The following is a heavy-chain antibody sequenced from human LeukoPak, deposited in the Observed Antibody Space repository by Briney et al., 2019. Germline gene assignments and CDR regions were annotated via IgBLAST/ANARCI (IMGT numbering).Heavy chain of an antibody. V-gene: IGHV3-30*02. J-gene: IGHJ3*02. CDR3: AKDREYCSSTSCYQDAFDI. CDR1: GFTFSSYG. D-gene: IGHD2-2*01. CDR2: IRYDGSNK. Sequence: PGGSLRLSCAASGFTFSSYGMHWVRQAPGKGLEWVAFIRYDGSNKYYADSVKGRFTISRGNSKNTLYLQMNSLRAEDTAVYYCAKDREYCSSTSCYQDAFDIWGQGTMVTVSS.